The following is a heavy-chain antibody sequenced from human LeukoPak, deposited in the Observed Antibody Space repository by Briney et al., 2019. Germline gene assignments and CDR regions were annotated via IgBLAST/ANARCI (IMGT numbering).Heavy chain of an antibody. D-gene: IGHD6-19*01. J-gene: IGHJ6*03. Sequence: GGSLRLSCAASGFTFSSYAMHWVRQAPGKGLEGVSGISWNSGSIGYADSVKGRFTISRDNAKNSLYLQMNSLRAEDTALYYCAKDISSGSMNYYYMDVWGKGTTVTISS. CDR1: GFTFSSYA. V-gene: IGHV3-9*01. CDR3: AKDISSGSMNYYYMDV. CDR2: ISWNSGSI.